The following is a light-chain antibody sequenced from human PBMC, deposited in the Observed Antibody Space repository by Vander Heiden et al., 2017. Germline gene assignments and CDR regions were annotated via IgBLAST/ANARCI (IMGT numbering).Light chain of an antibody. Sequence: QSVLTQPPSTSGTPGQRVTISCSGSSSNIGSNAVNWYQQLPGAAPRLLIYNNDQRPSGVPDQFSGSKSGTSASLSVSGLRSEDEADYYCAAWDDSLTGLVFGGGTKLTVL. CDR1: SSNIGSNA. CDR2: NND. CDR3: AAWDDSLTGLV. V-gene: IGLV1-44*01. J-gene: IGLJ2*01.